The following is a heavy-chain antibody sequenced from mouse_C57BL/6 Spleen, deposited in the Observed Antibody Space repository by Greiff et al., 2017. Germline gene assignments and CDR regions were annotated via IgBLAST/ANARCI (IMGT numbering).Heavy chain of an antibody. J-gene: IGHJ1*03. Sequence: QVQLQQPGAELVMPGASVKLFCKASGYTFTSYWMHWVKQRPGQGIEWIGEIDPSDSYTNYNQKFKGKSTLTVDKSSSTAYMQLSSLTSEDSAVYYCARRGTTVVAAHWYFDVWGTGTTVTVSS. CDR2: IDPSDSYT. CDR1: GYTFTSYW. D-gene: IGHD1-1*01. V-gene: IGHV1-69*01. CDR3: ARRGTTVVAAHWYFDV.